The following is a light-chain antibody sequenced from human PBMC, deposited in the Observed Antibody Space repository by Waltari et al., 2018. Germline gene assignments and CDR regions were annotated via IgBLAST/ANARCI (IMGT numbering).Light chain of an antibody. Sequence: EIVLTQSPGTLSLSPGERATLSCRASQSVSSSYLAWYQQKPGQAPRLLIYGASSRATGIPDRFSGSWSGTDFTLTISRLEPEDFAVYYCQQYGSSTTFGQGTKVEIK. CDR3: QQYGSSTT. CDR2: GAS. V-gene: IGKV3-20*01. CDR1: QSVSSSY. J-gene: IGKJ1*01.